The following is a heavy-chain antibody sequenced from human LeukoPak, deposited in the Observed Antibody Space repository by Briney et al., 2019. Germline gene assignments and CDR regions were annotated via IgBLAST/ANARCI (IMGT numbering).Heavy chain of an antibody. V-gene: IGHV1-2*06. J-gene: IGHJ5*02. Sequence: ASVKVSCKASGYTFTDYYIHWVRQAPGQGLEWMGRINSDSGGTHYPQDFQGRITMTRDTSISTAYMELNSLRSDDTAVYNCARVVTPRYCSTTSCYWKGWFDPWGQGTLVTVSS. CDR3: ARVVTPRYCSTTSCYWKGWFDP. CDR1: GYTFTDYY. CDR2: INSDSGGT. D-gene: IGHD2-2*01.